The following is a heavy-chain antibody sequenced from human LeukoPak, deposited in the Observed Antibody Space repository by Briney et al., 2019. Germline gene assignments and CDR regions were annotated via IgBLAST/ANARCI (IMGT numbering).Heavy chain of an antibody. CDR1: GFTFSNYA. V-gene: IGHV3-23*01. CDR2: IKGSGAGT. CDR3: ARVGLGITIFGVVKNAFDI. J-gene: IGHJ3*02. D-gene: IGHD3-3*01. Sequence: GGSLRLSCEASGFTFSNYALVWVRQAPEGRLQWVSGIKGSGAGTDYADSVKGRFTISRDNAKNSLYLQMNSLRAEDTAVYYCARVGLGITIFGVVKNAFDIWGQGTMVTVSS.